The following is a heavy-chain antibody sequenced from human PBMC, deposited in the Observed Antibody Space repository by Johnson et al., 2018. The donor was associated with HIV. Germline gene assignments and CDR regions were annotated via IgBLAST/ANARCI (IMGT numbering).Heavy chain of an antibody. Sequence: VQLVESGGGLLQPGRSLRLSCVATGLNFDDYGMHWVRQGPGKGLEWVSGISWNGDTLDDADSVKGRVTISRDNAKKSLYLQMNSLRTEDTALYYCARAEIYEGRVGDFAFDIWGRGTMVTVSS. CDR3: ARAEIYEGRVGDFAFDI. CDR2: ISWNGDTL. J-gene: IGHJ3*02. V-gene: IGHV3-9*01. CDR1: GLNFDDYG. D-gene: IGHD3-10*01.